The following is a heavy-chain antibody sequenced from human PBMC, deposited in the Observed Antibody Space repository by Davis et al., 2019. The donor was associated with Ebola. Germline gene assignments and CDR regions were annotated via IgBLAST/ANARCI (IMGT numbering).Heavy chain of an antibody. D-gene: IGHD3-16*01. J-gene: IGHJ4*02. CDR3: AKDVGAGSYHFDY. V-gene: IGHV3-30*18. Sequence: GESLKISCAASGFIFSNYGMHWVRQAPGKGLEWVAVISYDGTYKYYADSVKGRFTISRDNSKNTLYLQMNSLRPEDTAVYYCAKDVGAGSYHFDYWGQGALVTVSS. CDR2: ISYDGTYK. CDR1: GFIFSNYG.